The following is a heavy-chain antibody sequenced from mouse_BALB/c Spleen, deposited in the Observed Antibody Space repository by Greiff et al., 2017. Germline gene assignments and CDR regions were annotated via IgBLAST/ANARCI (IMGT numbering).Heavy chain of an antibody. CDR3: TRQDYGYEAMDY. J-gene: IGHJ4*01. CDR2: IYPGSGST. Sequence: LQQPGSELVRPGASVKLSCKASGYTFTSYWMHWVKQRHGQGLEWIGNIYPGSGSTNYDEKFKSKGTLTVDTSSSTAYMHLSSLTSEDSAVYYCTRQDYGYEAMDYWGQGTSVTVSS. D-gene: IGHD1-2*01. V-gene: IGHV1S22*01. CDR1: GYTFTSYW.